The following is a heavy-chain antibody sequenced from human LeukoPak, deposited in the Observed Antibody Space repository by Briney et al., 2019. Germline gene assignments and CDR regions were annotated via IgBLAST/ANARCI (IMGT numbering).Heavy chain of an antibody. CDR3: ARDLYGDWYFDL. J-gene: IGHJ2*01. D-gene: IGHD2-8*01. CDR2: IYYSGST. V-gene: IGHV4-39*07. Sequence: SETLSLTCTVSGGSISSSSYYWGWIRQPPGKGLEWIGSIYYSGSTYYNPSLKSRVTMSIDTSKNQFSLKLNSVTAADTAVYYCARDLYGDWYFDLWGRGTLVTVSS. CDR1: GGSISSSSYY.